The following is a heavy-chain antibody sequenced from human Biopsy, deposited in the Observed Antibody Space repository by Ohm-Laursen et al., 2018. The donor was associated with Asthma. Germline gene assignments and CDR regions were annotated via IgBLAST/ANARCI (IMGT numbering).Heavy chain of an antibody. Sequence: SVKVSCKASGYTFTSYYMHWVRQAPGQGLEWMGIINPSGGSTSYAQKFQGRVTMTRDTSISTAYMEVSRLRSDDTAVYYCARGQKSAGDRWFDPWGQGTLVTVSS. CDR1: GYTFTSYY. V-gene: IGHV1-46*01. CDR2: INPSGGST. D-gene: IGHD6-13*01. CDR3: ARGQKSAGDRWFDP. J-gene: IGHJ5*02.